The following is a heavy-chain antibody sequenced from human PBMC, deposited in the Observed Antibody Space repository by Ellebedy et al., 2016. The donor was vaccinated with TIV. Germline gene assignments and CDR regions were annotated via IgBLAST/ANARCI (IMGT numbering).Heavy chain of an antibody. CDR2: INHSGST. CDR3: ARGLYSFFY. Sequence: SETLSLTCAVYGGSFSGYYWSWIRQPPGKGLEWIGEINHSGSTNYNPSLKSRVTISVDTSKNQFSLKLSSVTAADTTVYYCARGLYSFFYWGQGTLVTVSS. CDR1: GGSFSGYY. D-gene: IGHD5-18*01. J-gene: IGHJ4*02. V-gene: IGHV4-34*01.